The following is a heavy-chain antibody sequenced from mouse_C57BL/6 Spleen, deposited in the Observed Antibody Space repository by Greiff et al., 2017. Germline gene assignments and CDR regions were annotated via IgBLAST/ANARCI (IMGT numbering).Heavy chain of an antibody. D-gene: IGHD1-1*01. CDR3: ARGYGSSYYAMDY. J-gene: IGHJ4*01. CDR1: GYTFTSYW. V-gene: IGHV1-7*01. CDR2: INPSSGYT. Sequence: VHLVESGAELAKPGASVKLSCKASGYTFTSYWMHWVKQRPGQGLEWIGYINPSSGYTKYNQKFKDKATLTADKSSSTAYMQLSSLTYEDSAVYYCARGYGSSYYAMDYWGQGTSVTVSS.